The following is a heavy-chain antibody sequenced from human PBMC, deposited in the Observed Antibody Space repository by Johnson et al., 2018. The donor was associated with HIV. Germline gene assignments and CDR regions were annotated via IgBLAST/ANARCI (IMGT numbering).Heavy chain of an antibody. CDR3: ARGLYGSGSYYKTPLGAFDI. Sequence: VQLVESGGGLIQPGGSLRLSCAASGFTVSSNYMSWVRQAPGKGLEWVSVIYSGGSTYYADSVKGRFTISSDNSKNTLSLQMNSLRAEDTAVYYCARGLYGSGSYYKTPLGAFDIWGQGTMVTVSS. CDR2: IYSGGST. D-gene: IGHD3-10*01. CDR1: GFTVSSNY. V-gene: IGHV3-53*01. J-gene: IGHJ3*02.